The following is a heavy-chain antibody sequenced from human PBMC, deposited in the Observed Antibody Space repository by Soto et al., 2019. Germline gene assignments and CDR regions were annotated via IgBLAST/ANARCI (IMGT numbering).Heavy chain of an antibody. V-gene: IGHV3-9*01. CDR3: ATDHYYGSGTLHGGAYDI. Sequence: EVQLVESGGGLVQPGRSLRLSCAASGFTFDDYAMHWVRQAPGKGLEWVSGISWNSGSIGYAASVKGRFTISRDNAKNSLYLQMNSLRAEDTALYYCATDHYYGSGTLHGGAYDIWGQGKTVTESS. CDR1: GFTFDDYA. D-gene: IGHD3-10*01. CDR2: ISWNSGSI. J-gene: IGHJ3*02.